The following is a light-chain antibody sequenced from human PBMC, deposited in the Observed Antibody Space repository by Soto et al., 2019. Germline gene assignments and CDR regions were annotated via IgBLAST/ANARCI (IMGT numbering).Light chain of an antibody. CDR1: QSVSSN. J-gene: IGKJ4*01. V-gene: IGKV3-15*01. CDR2: GAS. Sequence: EIVVTQSPATLSVSPGEGATLSCRSSQSVSSNLAWYQQKHGQAPRLLIYGASTRNTGIPTRFSGSGSGTEFTLTISSLQSEDFAVYYCQQYNIWPELTFGGGTKVDIK. CDR3: QQYNIWPELT.